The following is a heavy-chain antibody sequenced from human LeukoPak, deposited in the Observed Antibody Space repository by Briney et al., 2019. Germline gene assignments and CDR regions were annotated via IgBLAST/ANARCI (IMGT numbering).Heavy chain of an antibody. V-gene: IGHV4-38-2*02. Sequence: PSETLSLTCTVSGYSISSGFYWGWIRQPPGKGLECIGSIYHSGSTYYNPSLKSRVTISVDTSKNQFSLNLSSVTAADPAMYYCARAVGTSRNFFDYWGQGTLVTVSS. CDR2: IYHSGST. CDR1: GYSISSGFY. D-gene: IGHD4-23*01. J-gene: IGHJ4*02. CDR3: ARAVGTSRNFFDY.